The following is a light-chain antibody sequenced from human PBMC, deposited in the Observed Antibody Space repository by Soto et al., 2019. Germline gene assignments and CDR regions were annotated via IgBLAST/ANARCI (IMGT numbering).Light chain of an antibody. Sequence: EIVMTQSPATLSVSPGERATLSCRASQSVNSNLAWYQQKPGQAPRLLIYDASTRATGIPARFSGSGSGTAFTLTISSLQSEDFAVYYCQQYNKWPLTFGGGTKVEIK. CDR1: QSVNSN. J-gene: IGKJ4*01. CDR2: DAS. V-gene: IGKV3-15*01. CDR3: QQYNKWPLT.